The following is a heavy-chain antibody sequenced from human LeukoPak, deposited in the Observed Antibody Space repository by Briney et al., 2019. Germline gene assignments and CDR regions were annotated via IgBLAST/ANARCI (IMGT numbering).Heavy chain of an antibody. CDR2: ISTNNGNT. CDR3: AKCRGGSCYHAFDI. Sequence: ASVKVSCKTSGYTFTNYGASWVRQAPGQGLEWMGWISTNNGNTNYAQKFQGRVTMTTDTSTSTAYMELGSLRSDDTAVYFCAKCRGGSCYHAFDIWGQGTMVTVSS. D-gene: IGHD2-15*01. J-gene: IGHJ3*02. V-gene: IGHV1-18*01. CDR1: GYTFTNYG.